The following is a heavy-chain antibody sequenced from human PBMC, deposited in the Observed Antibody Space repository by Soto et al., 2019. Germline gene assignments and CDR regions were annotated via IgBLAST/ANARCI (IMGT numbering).Heavy chain of an antibody. CDR3: ARDRSGSPREAYYFDY. D-gene: IGHD1-26*01. Sequence: SVKVSCKASGGTFSSYAISWVRQAPGQGLEWMGGIIPIFGTANYAQKFQGRVTITADKSTSTAYMELSSLRSEDTAVYYCARDRSGSPREAYYFDYWGQGTLVTVSS. CDR1: GGTFSSYA. J-gene: IGHJ4*02. V-gene: IGHV1-69*06. CDR2: IIPIFGTA.